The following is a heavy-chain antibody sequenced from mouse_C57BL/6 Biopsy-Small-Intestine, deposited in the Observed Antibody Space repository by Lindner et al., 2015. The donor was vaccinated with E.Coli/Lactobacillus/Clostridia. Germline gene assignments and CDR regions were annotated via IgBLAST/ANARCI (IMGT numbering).Heavy chain of an antibody. CDR2: IYPGTGGT. J-gene: IGHJ1*03. Sequence: VQLQESGAELVRPETSVMVSCKTSGYAFTNYLIEWIKQRPGQGLEWIGLIYPGTGGTNYNEKFTGKATLTADKSSSTAYLQLSSLTSEDSAVYLYTRSGRDVWGTGTTVTVSS. D-gene: IGHD4-1*01. CDR1: GYAFTNYL. V-gene: IGHV1-54*01. CDR3: TRSGRDV.